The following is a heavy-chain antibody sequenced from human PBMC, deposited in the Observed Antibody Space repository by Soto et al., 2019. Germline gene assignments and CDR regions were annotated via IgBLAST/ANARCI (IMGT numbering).Heavy chain of an antibody. D-gene: IGHD3-3*01. CDR3: ARHQGVVIYRQYYFDY. Sequence: PSETLSLTCTVSGGSISSTSYYWGWIRQPPGKGLEWIGSLYYSGSTYYNPSLKSRVTTSVDTSKNQFSLKLSSVTAADTAVYYCARHQGVVIYRQYYFDYWGQGTLVTVSS. CDR1: GGSISSTSYY. CDR2: LYYSGST. V-gene: IGHV4-39*01. J-gene: IGHJ4*02.